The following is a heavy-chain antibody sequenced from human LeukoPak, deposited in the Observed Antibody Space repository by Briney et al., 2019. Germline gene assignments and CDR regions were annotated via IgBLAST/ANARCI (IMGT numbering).Heavy chain of an antibody. CDR2: IIPFLGTT. CDR3: TIIPNVILFTHYFEY. Sequence: SVKVSCKASGGTFSSYAISWVRQAPGQGLEWMGSIIPFLGTTNYAQKFQGRVTITADEPTRTAYMELTYVRSDDTAVYYCTIIPNVILFTHYFEYWGQGTLVTVSS. V-gene: IGHV1-69*11. D-gene: IGHD2-21*01. J-gene: IGHJ4*02. CDR1: GGTFSSYA.